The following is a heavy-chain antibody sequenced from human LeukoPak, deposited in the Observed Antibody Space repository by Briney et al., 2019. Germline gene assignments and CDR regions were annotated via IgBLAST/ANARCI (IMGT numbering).Heavy chain of an antibody. J-gene: IGHJ5*02. CDR2: MNPNSGNT. CDR1: GYTFTSYD. Sequence: ASVKVSCKASGYTFTSYDINWVRQATGQGLEWMGWMNPNSGNTGYAQKFQGRVTITRNTSISTAYMELSSLRSEDTAVYYCARVGEGYCSSTSCYRGDYNWFDPWGQGTLVTVSS. D-gene: IGHD2-2*01. CDR3: ARVGEGYCSSTSCYRGDYNWFDP. V-gene: IGHV1-8*03.